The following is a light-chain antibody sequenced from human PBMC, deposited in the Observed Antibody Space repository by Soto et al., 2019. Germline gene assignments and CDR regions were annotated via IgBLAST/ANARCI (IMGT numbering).Light chain of an antibody. CDR2: DNS. CDR1: SSNIGAGYD. CDR3: QSYESSLSVRV. J-gene: IGLJ2*01. Sequence: QSVLTQPPSVSVAPVQRVTISCTGSSSNIGAGYDVHWYQQLPGTAPKLIIYDNSNRPSGVPDRFSGSKSGTSASLAITGLQAEDEAYYYWQSYESSLSVRVFGGGTKLPVL. V-gene: IGLV1-40*01.